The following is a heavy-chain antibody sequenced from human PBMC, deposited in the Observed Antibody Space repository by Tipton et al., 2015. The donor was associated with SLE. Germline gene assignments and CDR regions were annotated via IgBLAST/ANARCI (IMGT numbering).Heavy chain of an antibody. CDR1: GDSIISSSCY. V-gene: IGHV4-39*07. D-gene: IGHD3-3*01. J-gene: IGHJ3*02. CDR3: ARDGPYYDFWSGMGAFDI. Sequence: TLSLTCTVSGDSIISSSCYWGWIRQPPGKGLEWIGSMYYSGSTYYNPSLKSRVTISVDTSKNQFSLKLRSVTAADTAVYYCARDGPYYDFWSGMGAFDIWGQGAMVTVSS. CDR2: MYYSGST.